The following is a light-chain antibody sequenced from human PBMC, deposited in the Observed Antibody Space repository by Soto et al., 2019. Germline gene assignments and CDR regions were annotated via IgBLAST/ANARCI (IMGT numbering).Light chain of an antibody. Sequence: DIQLTQSPSSLSASVGDRVTITCRASQGIRSHLNWYQQKPGKAPKVLIYTTFTLQGGVPSRFSGSGSETVFTLTISSLQPEDFATYYCQQSFITPLTFGGGTKVDIK. CDR2: TTF. J-gene: IGKJ4*01. CDR1: QGIRSH. V-gene: IGKV1-39*01. CDR3: QQSFITPLT.